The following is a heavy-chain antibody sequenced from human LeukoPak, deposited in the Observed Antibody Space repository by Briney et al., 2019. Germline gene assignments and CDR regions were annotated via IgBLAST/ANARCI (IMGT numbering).Heavy chain of an antibody. CDR2: VSPDGGGN. CDR3: ARDHLWSHES. D-gene: IGHD3-3*01. V-gene: IGHV3-7*01. J-gene: IGHJ5*02. CDR1: GFTFSTYG. Sequence: PGGSLRLSCAASGFTFSTYGMSWVRQAPGKGLEWVAGVSPDGGGNHYVDSVKGRFIISRDNASGDKAKNSLFLQMNSLRAEDTAVYYCARDHLWSHESWGEGALVSVSS.